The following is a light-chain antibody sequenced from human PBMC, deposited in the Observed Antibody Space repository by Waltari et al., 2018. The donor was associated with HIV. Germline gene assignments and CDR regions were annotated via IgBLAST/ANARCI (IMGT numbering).Light chain of an antibody. CDR3: AAWDARLNEYL. CDR2: GDN. CDR1: NSNVGSDV. J-gene: IGLJ1*01. V-gene: IGLV1-44*01. Sequence: QSVLTQPHSASGTPGQRVIISCSGSNSNVGSDVVNWYQQLPGTAPKLLIYGDNKPPSGVPDRFSGSKSGASASLAISDLQSEDEAEYYCAAWDARLNEYLFGTGTKVTVL.